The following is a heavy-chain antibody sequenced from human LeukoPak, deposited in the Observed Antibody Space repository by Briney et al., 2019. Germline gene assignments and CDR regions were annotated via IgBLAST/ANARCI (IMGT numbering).Heavy chain of an antibody. CDR3: AKIFCGGSCSLFDL. CDR1: GFTFSSYA. V-gene: IGHV3-30*18. Sequence: QPGRSLRLSCAASGFTFSSYAMHWVRQAPGKGLEWDAVISYDGSHKYYADSVKGRLTISRDNAKNTLYLEMNSLRAEDRVVYYCAKIFCGGSCSLFDLWGQGTLVSVSS. CDR2: ISYDGSHK. J-gene: IGHJ5*02. D-gene: IGHD2-15*01.